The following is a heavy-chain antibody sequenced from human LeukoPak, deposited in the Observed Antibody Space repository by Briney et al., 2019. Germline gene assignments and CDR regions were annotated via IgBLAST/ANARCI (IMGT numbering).Heavy chain of an antibody. J-gene: IGHJ4*02. V-gene: IGHV4-39*01. CDR2: IYYSGST. CDR1: GGSISSSSYY. CDR3: ARQITGIAAAGGKDY. D-gene: IGHD6-13*01. Sequence: SETLSLTCTVSGGSISSSSYYWGWIRQPPGKGLEWIGRIYYSGSTYYNPSLKSRVTISVHTSKNQFSLKLSSVTAADTAVYYCARQITGIAAAGGKDYWGQGTLVTVSS.